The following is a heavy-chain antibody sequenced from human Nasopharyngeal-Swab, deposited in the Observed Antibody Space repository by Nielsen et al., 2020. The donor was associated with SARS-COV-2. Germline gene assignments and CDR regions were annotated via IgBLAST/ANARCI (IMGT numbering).Heavy chain of an antibody. V-gene: IGHV4-34*01. D-gene: IGHD3-3*01. Sequence: SETLSLTCAVYGGSFSGYYWSWIRQPPGKGLEWIGEINHSGSTNYNPSLKSRVTISVDTSKNQFSLKLSSVTAADTAVYYCARGPRGYDFWNGYYHGSFDYWGQGTLVTVSS. CDR1: GGSFSGYY. J-gene: IGHJ4*02. CDR2: INHSGST. CDR3: ARGPRGYDFWNGYYHGSFDY.